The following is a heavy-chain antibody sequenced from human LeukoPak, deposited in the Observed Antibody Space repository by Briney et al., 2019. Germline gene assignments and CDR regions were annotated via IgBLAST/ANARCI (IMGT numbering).Heavy chain of an antibody. CDR3: ARGPYGSENYYDY. CDR1: VYTFTDYH. V-gene: IGHV1-2*02. J-gene: IGHJ4*02. CDR2: INPNSGGT. D-gene: IGHD3-10*01. Sequence: ASVTVSCKASVYTFTDYHVHWVRQAPAQGLEWMGWINPNSGGTNYAQKFQGRVTMTRDTSISTAYMELRRLRSDDTAVYYCARGPYGSENYYDYWGQGTLATVSS.